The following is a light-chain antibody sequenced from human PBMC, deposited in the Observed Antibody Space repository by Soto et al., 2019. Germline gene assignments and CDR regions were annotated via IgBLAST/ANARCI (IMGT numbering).Light chain of an antibody. CDR3: QQYGSSLFT. Sequence: EIVLTQSPGTLSLSPGERATLSCMASQSVSSSYLAWYQQKPGQAHRLLIYGASSRANGIPDRFSGSGSGTDFTLTSSRLEPEDFAVYYWQQYGSSLFTFGRGTKVDIK. CDR2: GAS. CDR1: QSVSSSY. J-gene: IGKJ3*01. V-gene: IGKV3-20*01.